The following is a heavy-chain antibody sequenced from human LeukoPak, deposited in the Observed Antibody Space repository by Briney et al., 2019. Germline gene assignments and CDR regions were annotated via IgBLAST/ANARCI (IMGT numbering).Heavy chain of an antibody. D-gene: IGHD6-19*01. CDR1: GDSFSSVTDY. V-gene: IGHV4-39*07. CDR3: GERGEEYSSGWYKRNYFDN. J-gene: IGHJ4*02. CDR2: GDYSGGT. Sequence: SSETLSLTCTVSGDSFSSVTDYWAWIRQPTGKGLEWIASGDYSGGTYYNPSLESRVAISADMSKNQFSLKLTSVTGADTAVYCAGERGEEYSSGWYKRNYFDNWGQGIRVTVSS.